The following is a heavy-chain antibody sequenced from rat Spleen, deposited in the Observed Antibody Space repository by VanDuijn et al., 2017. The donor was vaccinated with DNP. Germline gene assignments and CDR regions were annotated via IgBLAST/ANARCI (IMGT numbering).Heavy chain of an antibody. Sequence: EVQLQESGPGLVKPSQSLSLTCSVTGYSITTNYWGWIRKFPGNRMEWIGLISYSGSTSYSPSLKSRISITRDTSKNQFFLQLNSVTTEDTATYYCAGYEEGTGFGAMDAWGQGTSVTVSS. D-gene: IGHD4-3*01. CDR1: GYSITTNY. V-gene: IGHV3-1*01. J-gene: IGHJ4*01. CDR2: ISYSGST. CDR3: AGYEEGTGFGAMDA.